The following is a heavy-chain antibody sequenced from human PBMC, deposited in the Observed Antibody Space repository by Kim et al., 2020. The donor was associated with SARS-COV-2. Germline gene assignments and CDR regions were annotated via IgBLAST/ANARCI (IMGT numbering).Heavy chain of an antibody. CDR3: ARQGARITMVRGATQYNWFDP. D-gene: IGHD3-10*01. J-gene: IGHJ5*02. CDR2: IYYSGNT. CDR1: GGSISSSSYY. V-gene: IGHV4-39*01. Sequence: SETLSLTCTVSGGSISSSSYYWGWIRQPPGKGLEWIGSIYYSGNTYYNPSLKSRVTISVDTSKNQFSLKLSSVTAADTAVYYCARQGARITMVRGATQYNWFDPWGQGTLVTVSS.